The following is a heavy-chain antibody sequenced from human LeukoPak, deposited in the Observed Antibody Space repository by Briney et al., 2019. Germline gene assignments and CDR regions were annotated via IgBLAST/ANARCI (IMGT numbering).Heavy chain of an antibody. CDR1: GFTFSDSY. D-gene: IGHD3-10*01. Sequence: PGGSLRLSCGVSGFTFSDSYMTWIRQTPGKGLEWVSYLSPSGSTIYYADSVKGRFTISRDNAKNSLYLQMNSLRAEDTAVYCCARDVYGSGTYKSYYYYMDVWGKGTTVTISS. V-gene: IGHV3-11*01. J-gene: IGHJ6*03. CDR2: LSPSGSTI. CDR3: ARDVYGSGTYKSYYYYMDV.